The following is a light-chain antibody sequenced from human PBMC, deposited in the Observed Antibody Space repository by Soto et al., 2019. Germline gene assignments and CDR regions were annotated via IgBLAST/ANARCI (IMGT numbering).Light chain of an antibody. CDR1: QSVSSAY. V-gene: IGKV3-20*01. CDR2: GAS. J-gene: IGKJ1*01. CDR3: QHYNSYSEA. Sequence: ETVLAQSPGTLSLSPGEGATLSCRASQSVSSAYLAWYQQKPGQAPRLLIYGASSRATGIPDRFSGSGSGTDFTLTISRLEPEDFAVYYCQHYNSYSEAFGQGTKVDI.